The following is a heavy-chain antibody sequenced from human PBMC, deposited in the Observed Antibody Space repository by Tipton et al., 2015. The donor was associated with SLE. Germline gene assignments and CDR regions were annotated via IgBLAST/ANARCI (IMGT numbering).Heavy chain of an antibody. D-gene: IGHD6-25*01. CDR1: GGSISSGSYY. Sequence: TLSLTCTVSGGSISSGSYYWGWIWQPAGKGLEWIGRIYTSWSTYYNPSLKCRVTISVDTSKNQFSLKLGSVTAADTAVYYCARALSSSGWVDYWGQGTLVTVSS. J-gene: IGHJ4*02. CDR2: IYTSWST. V-gene: IGHV4-61*02. CDR3: ARALSSSGWVDY.